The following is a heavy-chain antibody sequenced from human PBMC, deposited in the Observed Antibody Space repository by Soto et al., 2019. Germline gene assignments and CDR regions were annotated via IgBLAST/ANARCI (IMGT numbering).Heavy chain of an antibody. V-gene: IGHV4-34*01. CDR2: INHSGST. CDR1: GGSFSGYY. J-gene: IGHJ4*02. D-gene: IGHD2-21*01. Sequence: SETLSLTCAVYGGSFSGYYWSWIRQPPGKGLEWIGEINHSGSTYYNPSLKSRVTISVDTSKNQFSLKLSSVTAADTAVYYCATSEFHWGQGTLVTVSS. CDR3: ATSEFH.